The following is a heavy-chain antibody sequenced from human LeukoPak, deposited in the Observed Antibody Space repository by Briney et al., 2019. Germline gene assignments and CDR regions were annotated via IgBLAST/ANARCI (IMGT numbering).Heavy chain of an antibody. V-gene: IGHV3-48*01. D-gene: IGHD6-6*01. CDR2: ISISSITI. J-gene: IGHJ6*03. CDR1: GFTFTFDNYN. CDR3: ARDSLYISSSFYMDV. Sequence: GGSLRLSCAASGFTFTFDNYNMNWVRQAPGKGREWVSYISISSITIYYADSVKGSFTISRDTAKHSLYLQMNSLRAEDTAVYYCARDSLYISSSFYMDVWGKGTTVTVSS.